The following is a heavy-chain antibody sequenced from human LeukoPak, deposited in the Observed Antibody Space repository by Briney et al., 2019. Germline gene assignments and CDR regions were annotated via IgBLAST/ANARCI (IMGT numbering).Heavy chain of an antibody. J-gene: IGHJ6*02. CDR1: GFTFSSYA. V-gene: IGHV3-23*01. Sequence: GGSLRLSCAASGFTFSSYAMSWVRQAPGKGLEWVPAISGSGGSTYYADSVKGRFTISRDNSKNTLYLQMNSLRAEDTAVYYCAKSIAGSRYYYYGMDVWGQGTTVTVSS. CDR2: ISGSGGST. CDR3: AKSIAGSRYYYYGMDV. D-gene: IGHD3-10*01.